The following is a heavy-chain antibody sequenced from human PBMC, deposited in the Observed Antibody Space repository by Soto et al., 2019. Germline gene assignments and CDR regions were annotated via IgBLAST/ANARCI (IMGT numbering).Heavy chain of an antibody. CDR1: EFTFSSRA. Sequence: GGSLRLSCAASEFTFSSRAVSWVRQAPGKGLDWVSIISASGDNIYYADSVKGRFTISRDNSKNTLYLQVNSLRAEDTAVYYCAKLTYSDLWSGSHDSWGQGTLVTVSS. V-gene: IGHV3-23*01. CDR3: AKLTYSDLWSGSHDS. J-gene: IGHJ4*02. D-gene: IGHD3-3*01. CDR2: ISASGDNI.